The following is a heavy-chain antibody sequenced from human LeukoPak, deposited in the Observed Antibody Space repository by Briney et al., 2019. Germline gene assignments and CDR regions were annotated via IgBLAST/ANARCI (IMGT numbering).Heavy chain of an antibody. J-gene: IGHJ4*02. V-gene: IGHV3-30*18. CDR3: AKDHLYYFDC. CDR2: ISYDGSNK. CDR1: GFTFSSYG. Sequence: GGSLRLSCAASGFTFSSYGMHWVRQAPGKGLEWVAVISYDGSNKYYADSVKGRFTISRDNSKNTLYLQMNSLRAEDTAVYYCAKDHLYYFDCWGQGTLVTVSS.